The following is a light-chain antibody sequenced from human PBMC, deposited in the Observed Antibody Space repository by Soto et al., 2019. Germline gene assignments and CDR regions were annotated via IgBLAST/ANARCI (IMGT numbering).Light chain of an antibody. J-gene: IGKJ4*01. CDR3: QQSYSTPPT. V-gene: IGKV1-39*01. CDR1: QSISSY. CDR2: AAS. Sequence: DIQMTQSPSSLSASVGDRVTITCRASQSISSYLNWYLQKPGKAPKLLIYAASSLQSGVPSRFSGSGSGTEFTLTISSLQPEDFATYYCQQSYSTPPTFGGGTKVEIK.